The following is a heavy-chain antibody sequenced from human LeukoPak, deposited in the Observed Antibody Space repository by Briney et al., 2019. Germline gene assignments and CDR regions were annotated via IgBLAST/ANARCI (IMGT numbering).Heavy chain of an antibody. Sequence: SETLSLTCTVSGGSISNYYWSWIRQPPGKGLEWIGYISYIGNTNYSPSLKSRVTISIDTSENQLSLKLSSVTAADTAVYYCARAKGYTYGRDFYFYYGMDVWGQGTTVTVSS. CDR3: ARAKGYTYGRDFYFYYGMDV. D-gene: IGHD5-18*01. V-gene: IGHV4-59*13. J-gene: IGHJ6*02. CDR1: GGSISNYY. CDR2: ISYIGNT.